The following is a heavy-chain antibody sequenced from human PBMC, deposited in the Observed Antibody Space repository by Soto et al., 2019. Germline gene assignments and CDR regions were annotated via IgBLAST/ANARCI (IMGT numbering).Heavy chain of an antibody. CDR3: ARPRSSGWYGVDY. CDR2: IYYSGST. Sequence: PSETLSLTCTVSGGSIRGRNYYWGWIRQPPGKGLEWIGSIYYSGSTYYNPPLKSRVTISVDTSENQFSLRLSSVTAADTAVYYCARPRSSGWYGVDYWGRGTLVTVSS. CDR1: GGSIRGRNYY. J-gene: IGHJ4*02. V-gene: IGHV4-39*01. D-gene: IGHD6-13*01.